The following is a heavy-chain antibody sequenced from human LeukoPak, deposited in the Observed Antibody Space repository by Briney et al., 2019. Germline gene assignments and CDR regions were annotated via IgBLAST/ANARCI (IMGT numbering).Heavy chain of an antibody. CDR3: ARGISRADSTGKSIRYYYYMDV. V-gene: IGHV4-59*01. Sequence: PSETLSLTCSVSGGPIDSYYWSWVRQPPGKGLEWIGYTSYSGNPNYNPSLKSRLTISLDTSKKQFSLILTSVTAADTAVYYCARGISRADSTGKSIRYYYYMDVWGKGTTVTISS. CDR2: TSYSGNP. J-gene: IGHJ6*03. D-gene: IGHD2-2*01. CDR1: GGPIDSYY.